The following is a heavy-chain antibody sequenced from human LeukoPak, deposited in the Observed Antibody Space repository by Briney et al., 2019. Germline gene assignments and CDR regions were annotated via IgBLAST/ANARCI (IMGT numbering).Heavy chain of an antibody. J-gene: IGHJ4*02. D-gene: IGHD1-26*01. Sequence: GASVKVSCKASGGTFSSYAISWVRQAPGQGLEWMGRIIPILGIANYAQKFQGRVTITADKSTSTAYMELSSLRSEDTAVYYCAREMGVGSTFPPLNYWGQGTLVTVSS. CDR2: IIPILGIA. V-gene: IGHV1-69*04. CDR1: GGTFSSYA. CDR3: AREMGVGSTFPPLNY.